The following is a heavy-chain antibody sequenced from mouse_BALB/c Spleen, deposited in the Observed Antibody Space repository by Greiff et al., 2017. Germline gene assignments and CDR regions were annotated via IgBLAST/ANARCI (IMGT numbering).Heavy chain of an antibody. CDR1: GFAFSSYD. J-gene: IGHJ4*01. Sequence: EVKVVESGGGLVKPGGSLKLSCAASGFAFSSYDMSWVRQTPEKRLEWVAYISSGGGSTYYPDTVKGRFTISRDNAKNTLYLQMSSLKSEDTAMYYCARLLTGGMDYWGQGTSVTVSS. CDR3: ARLLTGGMDY. CDR2: ISSGGGST. D-gene: IGHD1-1*01. V-gene: IGHV5-12-1*01.